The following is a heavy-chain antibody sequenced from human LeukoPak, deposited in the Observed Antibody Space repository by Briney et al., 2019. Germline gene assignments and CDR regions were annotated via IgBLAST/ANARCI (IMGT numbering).Heavy chain of an antibody. Sequence: PSQTLSLTCSVSGGSISSGGYYWIWIRQHPGTGLEWIGYNYYSGSTYYNPSLKIRVIISIDTSKNQFSLKLSSVTAADTAVYYCARAWNSAWFDPWGQGTLVTVSS. CDR2: NYYSGST. J-gene: IGHJ5*02. D-gene: IGHD1-7*01. V-gene: IGHV4-31*03. CDR1: GGSISSGGYY. CDR3: ARAWNSAWFDP.